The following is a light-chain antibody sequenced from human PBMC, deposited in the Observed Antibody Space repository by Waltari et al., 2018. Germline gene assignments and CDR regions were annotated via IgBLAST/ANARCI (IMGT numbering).Light chain of an antibody. Sequence: QTVVTQEPSFSVSLGGPVTLTCRLSSGSDSRSHFPSWYQQTPGQAPRTLIYSTNTRSSGVPDRFSGSILGNKAALTITGAQADDESDYYCVLYMGSGISVFGGGTKLTVL. CDR2: STN. CDR1: SGSDSRSHF. J-gene: IGLJ3*02. V-gene: IGLV8-61*01. CDR3: VLYMGSGISV.